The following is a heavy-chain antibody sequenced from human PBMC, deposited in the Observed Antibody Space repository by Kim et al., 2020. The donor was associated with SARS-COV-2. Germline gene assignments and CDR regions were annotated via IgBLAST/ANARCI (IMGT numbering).Heavy chain of an antibody. CDR3: ASGQTRGYYYYYGMDV. V-gene: IGHV4-39*07. Sequence: SETLSLTCTVSGGSISSSSYYWGWIRQPPGKGLEWIGSIYYSGSTYYNPSLKSRVTISVDTSKNQFSLKLSSVTAADTAVYYCASGQTRGYYYYYGMDVWGQGTTVTVSS. CDR2: IYYSGST. D-gene: IGHD2-2*01. J-gene: IGHJ6*02. CDR1: GGSISSSSYY.